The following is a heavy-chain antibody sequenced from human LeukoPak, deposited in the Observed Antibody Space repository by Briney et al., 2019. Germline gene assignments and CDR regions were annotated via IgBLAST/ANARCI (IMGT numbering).Heavy chain of an antibody. D-gene: IGHD6-19*01. J-gene: IGHJ4*02. CDR1: GYSFTSYW. CDR3: ARHELGSGWYVDY. Sequence: GESLKISCKGSGYSFTSYWIGWVRQMPGKGLEWMGIIYLGDSDTRYSPSFQGQVTISADKSISTAYLQWSGLKASDTAIYYCARHELGSGWYVDYWGQGTLVTVSS. V-gene: IGHV5-51*01. CDR2: IYLGDSDT.